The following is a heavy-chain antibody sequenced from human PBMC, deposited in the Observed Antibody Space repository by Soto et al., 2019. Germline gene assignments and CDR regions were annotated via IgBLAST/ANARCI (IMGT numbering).Heavy chain of an antibody. D-gene: IGHD4-17*01. V-gene: IGHV4-59*11. J-gene: IGHJ6*02. CDR2: IYYSGNT. CDR1: GGSISSHY. CDR3: ARWKLQVTTMRSYYYGMDV. Sequence: SETLSLTCTVSGGSISSHYWTWIRQPPGKGLEWIGYIYYSGNTNYNPSLKSRVTISLDTSKNQFSLKVNSVTAADTAVYYCARWKLQVTTMRSYYYGMDVWGQGTTVTVSS.